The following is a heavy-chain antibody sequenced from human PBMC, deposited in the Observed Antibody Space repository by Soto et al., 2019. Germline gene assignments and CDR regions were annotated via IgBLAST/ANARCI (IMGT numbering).Heavy chain of an antibody. J-gene: IGHJ3*02. Sequence: ASVKVSCKASGYTFTNYAMHWVRQAPGQRLEWMGWINAGNGNTKYSQKFQGRVTITADKSTSTAYMELSSLRSEDTAVYYCASRIAAAAPPDAFDIWGQGTMVT. V-gene: IGHV1-3*01. CDR3: ASRIAAAAPPDAFDI. CDR1: GYTFTNYA. CDR2: INAGNGNT. D-gene: IGHD6-13*01.